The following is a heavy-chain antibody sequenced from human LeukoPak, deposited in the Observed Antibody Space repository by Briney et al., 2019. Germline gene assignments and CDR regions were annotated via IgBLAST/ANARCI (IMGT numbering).Heavy chain of an antibody. D-gene: IGHD3-3*01. V-gene: IGHV3-66*02. CDR3: ARDKSDFTPFYYYYYMDV. J-gene: IGHJ6*03. Sequence: GGSLRLSCAASGFTFSSYAMSWVRQAPGKGLEWVSVIYSGGSTYYADSVKGRFTISRDNSKNTLYLQMNSLRAEDTAVYYCARDKSDFTPFYYYYYMDVWGKGTTVTVSS. CDR1: GFTFSSYA. CDR2: IYSGGST.